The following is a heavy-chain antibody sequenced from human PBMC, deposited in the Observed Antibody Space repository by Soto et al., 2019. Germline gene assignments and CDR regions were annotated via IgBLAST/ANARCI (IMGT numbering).Heavy chain of an antibody. D-gene: IGHD2-15*01. CDR1: GFTVSSNY. Sequence: PGGSLRLSCAASGFTVSSNYMSWVRQAPGKGLEWVSVIYSGGSTYYADSVKGRFTISRDNSKNTLYLQMDSLRAEDTAVYYCARDRKVAQWGMDVWGQGTTVTVSS. CDR3: ARDRKVAQWGMDV. J-gene: IGHJ6*02. V-gene: IGHV3-53*01. CDR2: IYSGGST.